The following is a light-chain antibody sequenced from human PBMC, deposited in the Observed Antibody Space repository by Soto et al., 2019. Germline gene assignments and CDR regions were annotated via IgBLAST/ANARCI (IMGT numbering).Light chain of an antibody. CDR2: AAS. Sequence: DIQMTQSPSSLSASVGDRVTITCRASQSISSYLNWYQQKPGKAPKLLIYAASSLQSGVPSRFSGSGSGTDFTLTISSLQYEDFATYYCQQSYDSPHTFGQGTRLEIK. J-gene: IGKJ2*01. CDR3: QQSYDSPHT. V-gene: IGKV1-39*01. CDR1: QSISSY.